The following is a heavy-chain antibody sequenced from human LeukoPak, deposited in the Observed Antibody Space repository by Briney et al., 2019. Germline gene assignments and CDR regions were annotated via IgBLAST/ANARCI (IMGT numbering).Heavy chain of an antibody. V-gene: IGHV3-7*03. CDR2: INHNGNVN. CDR3: ARGGGLDV. J-gene: IGHJ6*02. D-gene: IGHD3-16*01. Sequence: GGSLRLSCAASGFTFSSYAMSWVRQAPGKGLEWVASINHNGNVNYYVDSVKGRFTISRDNAKNSLYLQMSSLRAKDTAVYFCARGGGLDVWGQGATVTVSS. CDR1: GFTFSSYA.